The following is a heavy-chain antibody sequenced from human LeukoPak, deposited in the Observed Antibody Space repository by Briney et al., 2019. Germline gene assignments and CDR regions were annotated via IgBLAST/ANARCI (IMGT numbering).Heavy chain of an antibody. CDR1: GYTFTGYY. CDR3: ARGPSGSFPDDAFDI. J-gene: IGHJ3*02. V-gene: IGHV1-2*02. CDR2: IDPNSGGT. D-gene: IGHD1-26*01. Sequence: ASVKVSCKASGYTFTGYYMHWVRQAPGQGLEWMGWIDPNSGGTNYAQKFQGRVTMTRDTSISTAYMELSRLRSDDMAVYYCARGPSGSFPDDAFDIWGQGTMVTVSS.